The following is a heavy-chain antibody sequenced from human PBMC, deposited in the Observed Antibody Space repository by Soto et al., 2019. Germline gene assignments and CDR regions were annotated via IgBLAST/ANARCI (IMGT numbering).Heavy chain of an antibody. CDR1: GGSISNVNYC. CDR2: IYDGGST. V-gene: IGHV4-30-4*01. Sequence: QVQLQESGPGLVKPSQTLSLTCTVSGGSISNVNYCWSWIRQPPDKGLEWIGHIYDGGSTYNNPSPTSPFTLAVDTAKNRHSLHQSSVSAADTAVYHCASGPSGDKVDYWGQGTLVTVSS. J-gene: IGHJ4*02. D-gene: IGHD3-10*01. CDR3: ASGPSGDKVDY.